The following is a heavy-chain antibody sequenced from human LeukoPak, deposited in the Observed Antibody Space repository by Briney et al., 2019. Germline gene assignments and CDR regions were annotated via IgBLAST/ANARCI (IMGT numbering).Heavy chain of an antibody. Sequence: LETLSLTCAVYGGSFSGYYWSWIRQPPGKGLEWIGEINHSGSTNYNPSLKSRVTISVDTSKNQFSLKLSSVTAADTAVYYCAREYYYDSSGYYPPHAFDIWGQGTMVTVSS. CDR2: INHSGST. CDR3: AREYYYDSSGYYPPHAFDI. D-gene: IGHD3-22*01. J-gene: IGHJ3*02. V-gene: IGHV4-34*01. CDR1: GGSFSGYY.